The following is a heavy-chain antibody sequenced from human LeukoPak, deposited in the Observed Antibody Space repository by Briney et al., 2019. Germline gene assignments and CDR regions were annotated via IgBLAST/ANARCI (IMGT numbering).Heavy chain of an antibody. D-gene: IGHD3-3*01. CDR1: GFTFSSYW. CDR2: IKQDGSEK. J-gene: IGHJ4*02. CDR3: ARVLNDFWSGYRGPLDY. Sequence: PGGSLRLSCAASGFTFSSYWMSWVRQAPGKGLEWVANIKQDGSEKYYVDSVKGRFTISRDNAKSSLYLQMNSLRAEDTAVYYCARVLNDFWSGYRGPLDYWGQGTLVTVSS. V-gene: IGHV3-7*01.